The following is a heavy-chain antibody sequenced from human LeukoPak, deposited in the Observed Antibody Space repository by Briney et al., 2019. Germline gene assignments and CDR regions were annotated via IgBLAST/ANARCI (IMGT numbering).Heavy chain of an antibody. CDR1: GFTFSSYA. V-gene: IGHV3-23*01. Sequence: PGGSLRLSCAASGFTFSSYAMSWVRQAPGKGLEWVSAISGSGGSTYYADSVKGRFTISRDNSKNTLYLQMNSLRAEDTAVYYCAKETKKGKTWIQLRTYFDYWGQGTLVTVSS. J-gene: IGHJ4*02. CDR2: ISGSGGST. CDR3: AKETKKGKTWIQLRTYFDY. D-gene: IGHD5-18*01.